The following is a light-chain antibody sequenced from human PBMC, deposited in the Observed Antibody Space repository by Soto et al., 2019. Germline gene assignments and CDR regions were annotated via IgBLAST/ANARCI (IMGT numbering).Light chain of an antibody. CDR3: CSYAGSYSDV. CDR1: SSDVGGYNY. Sequence: QSALTQPRSVYGSPGQSVTISCTGTSSDVGGYNYVSWYQQHPGKAPKLMIDDVSKRPSVVPGRFSGSKSGNTASLTSSGLQAEDEADYYCCSYAGSYSDVFGTGTKLTVL. V-gene: IGLV2-11*02. J-gene: IGLJ1*01. CDR2: DVS.